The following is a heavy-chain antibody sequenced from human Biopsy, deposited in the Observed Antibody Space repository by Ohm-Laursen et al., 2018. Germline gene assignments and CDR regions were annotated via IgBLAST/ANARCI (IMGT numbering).Heavy chain of an antibody. D-gene: IGHD1-1*01. J-gene: IGHJ3*01. CDR3: ARLYRLDDYWNDDPPDAFDV. CDR2: ISKGGDT. Sequence: GTLSLTCTVSGGSITDDYWSWIRQSPGKGLEWIGFISKGGDTTYNPSLRGRVAISVDTPKNQFSLKLSSVTAADTAIFFCARLYRLDDYWNDDPPDAFDVWGQGTRVTVSS. CDR1: GGSITDDY. V-gene: IGHV4-59*01.